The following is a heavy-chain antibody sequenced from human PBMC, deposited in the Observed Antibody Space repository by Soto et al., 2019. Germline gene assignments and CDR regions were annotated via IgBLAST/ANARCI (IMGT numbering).Heavy chain of an antibody. V-gene: IGHV6-1*01. Sequence: SQTLSLTCAISGDSVSSNSAAWNWIRQSPSRGLEWLGRAYYRSKWYNDYAVSVKSRITINPDTSKNQFSLQLNSVTPEDTAVYYCARGLGMQRKDNYFEYWGQGTLVTVSS. D-gene: IGHD2-8*01. CDR3: ARGLGMQRKDNYFEY. J-gene: IGHJ4*01. CDR1: GDSVSSNSAA. CDR2: AYYRSKWYN.